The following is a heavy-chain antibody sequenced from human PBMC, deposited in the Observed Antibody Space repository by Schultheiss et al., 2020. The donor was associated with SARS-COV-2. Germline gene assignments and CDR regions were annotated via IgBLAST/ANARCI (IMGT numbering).Heavy chain of an antibody. D-gene: IGHD3-22*01. Sequence: SETLSLTCAVYGGSFSGYYWSWIRQPPGRGLEWIGEINHSGSTNYNPSLKSRVTISVDTSKNQFSLKLSSVTAADTAVYYCARAHGSGYLDGLGYWGQGTLVTVSS. CDR2: INHSGST. CDR3: ARAHGSGYLDGLGY. CDR1: GGSFSGYY. J-gene: IGHJ4*02. V-gene: IGHV4-34*01.